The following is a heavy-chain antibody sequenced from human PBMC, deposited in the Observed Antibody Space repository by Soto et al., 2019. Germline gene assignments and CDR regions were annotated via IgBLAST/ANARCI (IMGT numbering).Heavy chain of an antibody. Sequence: QVQLMQSGAEVKKPGASVKVSCKASGYTFTSYGISWVRQAPGQGLEWMGWISAYNGNTNYAQKLQGRVTMTTDTSTSTAYMELRSLRSDDTAVYYCARVDTDIVVVVAATGLIDYWGQGTLVTVSS. CDR2: ISAYNGNT. CDR1: GYTFTSYG. D-gene: IGHD2-15*01. J-gene: IGHJ4*02. V-gene: IGHV1-18*01. CDR3: ARVDTDIVVVVAATGLIDY.